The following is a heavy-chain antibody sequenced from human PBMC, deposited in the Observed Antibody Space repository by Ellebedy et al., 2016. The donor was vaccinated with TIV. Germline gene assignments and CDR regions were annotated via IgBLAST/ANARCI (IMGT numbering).Heavy chain of an antibody. D-gene: IGHD6-19*01. Sequence: GESLKISCAASGFTFSSYTMNWIRQAPGKGLEWVSAVNSVSTSMFYADSVKGRFTVSRDNAKNSLYLQMNNLRAEDTAVYYCAASEYMSGWSAIDYWGQGTLVTVSS. CDR3: AASEYMSGWSAIDY. CDR1: GFTFSSYT. V-gene: IGHV3-21*04. J-gene: IGHJ4*02. CDR2: VNSVSTSM.